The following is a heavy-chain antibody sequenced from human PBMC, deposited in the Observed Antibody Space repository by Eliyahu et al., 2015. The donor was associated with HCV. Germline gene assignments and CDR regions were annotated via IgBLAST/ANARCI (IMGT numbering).Heavy chain of an antibody. CDR2: IWYDGSNE. V-gene: IGHV3-33*01. J-gene: IGHJ6*02. D-gene: IGHD3-3*01. CDR1: GFTFSSYG. CDR3: ARDEEPYYDFWSGDTYYYYYGMDV. Sequence: SCAASGFTFSSYGMHWVRQAPGKGLEWVAVIWYDGSNEYYADSVKGRFTISRDNSKNTLYLQMNSLRAEDTAVYYCARDEEPYYDFWSGDTYYYYYGMDVWGQGTTVTVSS.